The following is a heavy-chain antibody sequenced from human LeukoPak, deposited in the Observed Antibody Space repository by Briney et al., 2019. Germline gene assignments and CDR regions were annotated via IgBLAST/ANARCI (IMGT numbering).Heavy chain of an antibody. J-gene: IGHJ6*03. V-gene: IGHV4-61*02. CDR3: ARDKATITMVRGVIYVGYYYMDV. D-gene: IGHD3-10*01. Sequence: SETLSLTCTVSGGSISSSSYYWSWIRQPAGKGLEWIGRIYTSGSTNYNPSLKSRVTISGDTSKNQFSLKLNSVTAADTAVYYCARDKATITMVRGVIYVGYYYMDVWGKGTTVTVSS. CDR1: GGSISSSSYY. CDR2: IYTSGST.